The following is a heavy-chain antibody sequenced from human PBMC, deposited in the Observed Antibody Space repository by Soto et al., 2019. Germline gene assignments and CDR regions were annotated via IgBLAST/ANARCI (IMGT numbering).Heavy chain of an antibody. Sequence: SETLSLTCTVSGGSISSGGYYWSWIRQHPGKGLEWIGYIYYSGSTYYNPSLKSRVTISVDTSKNQFSLKLSSVTAADTAVYYCARDYHCGGDCYYAFDIWGQGTMVTVSS. V-gene: IGHV4-31*03. J-gene: IGHJ3*02. CDR2: IYYSGST. CDR1: GGSISSGGYY. D-gene: IGHD2-21*02. CDR3: ARDYHCGGDCYYAFDI.